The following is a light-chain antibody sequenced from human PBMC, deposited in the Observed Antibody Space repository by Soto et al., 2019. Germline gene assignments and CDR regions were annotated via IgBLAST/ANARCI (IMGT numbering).Light chain of an antibody. Sequence: QSALTQPASVSGSPGQSITISCTGTSSDVGGYKYVSWYQQHPGKAPKLMIYEVSSRPSGVSNRFSGSKSGNTASLPISGLQADDEDDYYCSSYSSSSDVFFGGGTKLTVL. V-gene: IGLV2-14*01. CDR2: EVS. CDR3: SSYSSSSDVF. J-gene: IGLJ2*01. CDR1: SSDVGGYKY.